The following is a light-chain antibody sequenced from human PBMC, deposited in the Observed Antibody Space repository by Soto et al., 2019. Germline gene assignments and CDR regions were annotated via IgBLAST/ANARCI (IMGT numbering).Light chain of an antibody. CDR3: QQYYSTPLT. J-gene: IGKJ4*01. CDR1: QSLLFSSKNLNY. CDR2: WAS. Sequence: DIVMTQSPDSLVVPLGERATIHCKATQSLLFSSKNLNYLSWYQQKPGQPPRLLIYWASTRDFGVPDRFSGSGSGTDFTLTISRLQAEDVAVYYCQQYYSTPLTFGGGTRLEIK. V-gene: IGKV4-1*01.